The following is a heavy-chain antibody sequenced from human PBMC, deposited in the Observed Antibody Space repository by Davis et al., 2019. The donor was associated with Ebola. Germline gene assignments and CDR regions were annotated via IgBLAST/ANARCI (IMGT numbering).Heavy chain of an antibody. CDR3: AKDTSNIWFDI. CDR1: GFTFSSYA. CDR2: ISTNGETT. V-gene: IGHV3-64*04. D-gene: IGHD1-26*01. Sequence: GESLKISCSASGFTFSSYAMHWVRQAPGKGLESVSRISTNGETTYYAASVKGRFTISRDNSKNTLYLQMNGLRVEDTAIYYCAKDTSNIWFDIWGQGTMVTVSS. J-gene: IGHJ3*02.